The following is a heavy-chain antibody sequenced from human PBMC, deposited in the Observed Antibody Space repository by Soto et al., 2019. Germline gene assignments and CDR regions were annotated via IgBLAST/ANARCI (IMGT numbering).Heavy chain of an antibody. Sequence: PGESLKISCKGTGYSFTSYWIGWVRQMPGKGLEWMGIIYPGDSDTRYSPSFQGQVTISADKSISTAYLQWSSLKASDTAMYYFSRVIGTVATYYSYIDVWGKGNTVTVSS. V-gene: IGHV5-51*01. CDR2: IYPGDSDT. CDR1: GYSFTSYW. CDR3: SRVIGTVATYYSYIDV. D-gene: IGHD4-17*01. J-gene: IGHJ6*03.